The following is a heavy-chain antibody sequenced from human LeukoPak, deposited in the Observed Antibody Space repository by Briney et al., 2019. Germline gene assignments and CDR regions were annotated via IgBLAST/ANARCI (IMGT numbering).Heavy chain of an antibody. D-gene: IGHD3-22*01. J-gene: IGHJ4*02. CDR2: ISSTGSNI. CDR1: GFTFSTYE. Sequence: GGSLRLSCAAPGFTFSTYEMSWVRQAPGKGLEWVSYISSTGSNIYYADSVKGRFTISRDNAKNSLYLLMNSLRTEDTAVYYCAATYYYDGSGDYWGQGTLVTVSS. V-gene: IGHV3-48*03. CDR3: AATYYYDGSGDY.